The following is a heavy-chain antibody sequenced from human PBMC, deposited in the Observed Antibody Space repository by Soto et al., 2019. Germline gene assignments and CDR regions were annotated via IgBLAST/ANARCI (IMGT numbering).Heavy chain of an antibody. V-gene: IGHV2-5*02. CDR3: AHLLGGCSSVGCSPLRFGY. CDR1: GFSLRTSGVG. D-gene: IGHD2-2*01. J-gene: IGHJ4*01. Sequence: QITLKESGPTLVKPTQTLTLTCTFSGFSLRTSGVGVGWIRQPPGKALEWLALIYWDDDKRYSPSLKSRLTVSMDTSKNQVVLTMTNMDPVDTATYSCAHLLGGCSSVGCSPLRFGYWGHGTLVNPSS. CDR2: IYWDDDK.